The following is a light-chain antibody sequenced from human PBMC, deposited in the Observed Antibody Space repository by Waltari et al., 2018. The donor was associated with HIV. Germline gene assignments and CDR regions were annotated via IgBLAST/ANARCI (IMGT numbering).Light chain of an antibody. J-gene: IGKJ2*01. CDR2: EVS. CDR3: MQSVLVKYS. Sequence: TQTHVSLYVTPGPLASISCKSSQSRLHSDGKTYLHWYMQKSGQSPRLLVCEVSNRFSGVSDRFTGSGAGTDFTLKITRVEPGDVGVYYCMQSVLVKYSFVQGTTLEL. V-gene: IGKV2D-29*02. CDR1: QSRLHSDGKTY.